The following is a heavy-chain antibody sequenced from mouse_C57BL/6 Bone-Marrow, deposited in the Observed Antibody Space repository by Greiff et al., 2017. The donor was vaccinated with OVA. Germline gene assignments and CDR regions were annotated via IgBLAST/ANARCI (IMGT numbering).Heavy chain of an antibody. CDR3: ARPSIYEGYYGYFDV. D-gene: IGHD2-3*01. CDR1: GYTFTDYN. CDR2: INPNNGGT. J-gene: IGHJ1*03. Sequence: VQLQQSGPELVKPGASVKMSCKASGYTFTDYNMHWVKQSHGKSLEWIGYINPNNGGTSYNQKFKGKATLTVNKSSSTAYMELRSLTSEDSAVYYCARPSIYEGYYGYFDVWGTGTTVTVSS. V-gene: IGHV1-22*01.